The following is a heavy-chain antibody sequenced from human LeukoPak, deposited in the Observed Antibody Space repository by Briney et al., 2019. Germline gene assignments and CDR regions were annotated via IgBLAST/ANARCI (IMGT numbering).Heavy chain of an antibody. V-gene: IGHV4-30-2*01. CDR2: VYHSGET. CDR3: ARQTTTIDY. CDR1: GGSVSSGDYY. J-gene: IGHJ4*02. Sequence: PSQTLSLTCTVSGGSVSSGDYYWSWIRQPPGKGLEWIGSVYHSGETYYNPSLNSRVTISVDRSKNQFSLKLSSVTAADTAVYYCARQTTTIDYWGQGTLVTVSS. D-gene: IGHD1-1*01.